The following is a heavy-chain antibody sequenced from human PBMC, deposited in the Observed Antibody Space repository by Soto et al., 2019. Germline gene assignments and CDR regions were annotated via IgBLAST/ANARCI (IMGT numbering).Heavy chain of an antibody. D-gene: IGHD3-10*01. CDR1: GESFSGYY. V-gene: IGHV4-34*01. J-gene: IGHJ2*01. CDR3: ARVREITWYFDL. CDR2: INHSGST. Sequence: QVQLQQWGAGLLKPSETLSLTCAVYGESFSGYYWSWIRQPPGKGLEWIGEINHSGSTNYNPSLKSRVTISVDTSKNQFSLKLSSVTAADTAVYYCARVREITWYFDLWGRGTLVTVSS.